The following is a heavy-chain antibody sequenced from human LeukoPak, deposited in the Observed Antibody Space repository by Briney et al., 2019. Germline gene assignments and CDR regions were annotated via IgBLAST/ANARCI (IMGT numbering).Heavy chain of an antibody. CDR1: GVSINSHY. J-gene: IGHJ5*02. Sequence: SETLSLTCTVSGVSINSHYWNWIRQPPGKGLEWIGHIYYTGTTNYNPSLRSRVTISVDRSKNHFSLKLKSVTNADTAVYYCARAGPWQIDPWGQGILVTVSS. D-gene: IGHD3-10*01. CDR3: ARAGPWQIDP. CDR2: IYYTGTT. V-gene: IGHV4-59*11.